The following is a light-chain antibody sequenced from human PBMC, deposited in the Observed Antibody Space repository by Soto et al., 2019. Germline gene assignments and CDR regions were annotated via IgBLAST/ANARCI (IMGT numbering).Light chain of an antibody. CDR1: QSISNY. CDR2: AAS. CDR3: QQSYITPWT. J-gene: IGKJ1*01. V-gene: IGKV1-39*01. Sequence: DLQLTQSPSSLSASVGDRVTIACRASQSISNYLNWYQQKPGKAPKLLIYAASTLQSGVPSRFSGSGSGTDFTLTISSLQPEDFATYYCQQSYITPWTFGLGTKVEIK.